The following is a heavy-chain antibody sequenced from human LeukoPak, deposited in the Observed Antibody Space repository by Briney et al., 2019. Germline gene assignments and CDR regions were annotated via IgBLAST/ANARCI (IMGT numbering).Heavy chain of an antibody. CDR3: ARPRGAAAGTFGFDP. CDR2: IFGSGDNT. V-gene: IGHV3-23*01. CDR1: GFTFRTYA. D-gene: IGHD6-13*01. Sequence: PGGSLRLSCAASGFTFRTYAMSWVRQAPGKGLEWVSTIFGSGDNTYYADSVKGRFTISRDNSKNTLYLQMNSLRAEDTAVYYCARPRGAAAGTFGFDPWGQGTLVTVSS. J-gene: IGHJ5*02.